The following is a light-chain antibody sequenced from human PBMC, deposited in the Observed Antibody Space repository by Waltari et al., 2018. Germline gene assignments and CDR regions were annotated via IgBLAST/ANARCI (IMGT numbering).Light chain of an antibody. CDR2: GAS. CDR1: KTISSNY. CDR3: QQYGTSLYT. Sequence: ELVLTQSPGTLSLSPGERVTLSCRASKTISSNYFAWYQQKPGQAPRLLIYGASTRATGIADRFSGSGSGTDFTLTISRLEPEDFAVYYCQQYGTSLYTFGQGTKLEI. J-gene: IGKJ2*01. V-gene: IGKV3-20*01.